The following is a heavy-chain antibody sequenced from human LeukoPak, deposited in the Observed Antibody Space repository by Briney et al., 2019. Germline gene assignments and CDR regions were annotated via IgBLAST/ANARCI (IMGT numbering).Heavy chain of an antibody. CDR1: GYSFTNYW. D-gene: IGHD3-22*01. J-gene: IGHJ4*02. V-gene: IGHV5-10-1*01. CDR2: IDPSDSYT. CDR3: ARSSYYDSSGYSTSDY. Sequence: GESLKISCKGSGYSFTNYWITWVRQMPGKGLEWMGRIDPSDSYTNYSPSFQGHVTIPADKSISTAYLQWGSLRASDTAMYYCARSSYYDSSGYSTSDYWGQGTLVTVSS.